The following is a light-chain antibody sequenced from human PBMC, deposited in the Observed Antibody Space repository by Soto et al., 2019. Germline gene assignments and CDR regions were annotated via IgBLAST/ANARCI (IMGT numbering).Light chain of an antibody. CDR3: SSYTSSSPLV. J-gene: IGLJ1*01. CDR2: DVS. Sequence: QYVLTQPASVSGSPEQSITISCTGTSSDVGGYNYVSWYQQHPGKAPKLMIYDVSNRPSGVSNRFSGSKSGNTASLTISGLQAEDEADYYCSSYTSSSPLVFGTGTKVTVL. V-gene: IGLV2-14*01. CDR1: SSDVGGYNY.